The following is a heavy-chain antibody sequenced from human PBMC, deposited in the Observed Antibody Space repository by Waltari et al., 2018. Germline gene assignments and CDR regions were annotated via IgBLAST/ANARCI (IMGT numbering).Heavy chain of an antibody. CDR2: IYHSGST. CDR1: GYSISRGYY. CDR3: ARDGGAGYGDYFDY. J-gene: IGHJ4*02. V-gene: IGHV4-38-2*02. Sequence: QVQLQESGPGLVKPSETLSLTCAVSGYSISRGYYWGWIRTPPGKGLEWIGSIYHSGSTYYNPSLKSRVTISVDTSKNQFSLKLSSVTAADTAVYYCARDGGAGYGDYFDYWGQGTLVTVSS. D-gene: IGHD4-17*01.